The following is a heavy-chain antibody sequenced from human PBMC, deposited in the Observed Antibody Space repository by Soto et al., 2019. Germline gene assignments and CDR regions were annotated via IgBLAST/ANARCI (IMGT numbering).Heavy chain of an antibody. CDR1: GGSISSGGYS. CDR2: IYHSGST. D-gene: IGHD4-17*01. J-gene: IGHJ4*02. CDR3: ARSPDYGDHYFDY. Sequence: SETLSLTCAVSGGSISSGGYSWSWIRQPPGKGLEWIGYIYHSGSTYYNPSLKSRVTISVDRSKNQFSLKLSSVTAADTAVYYCARSPDYGDHYFDYWGQGTLVTVSS. V-gene: IGHV4-30-2*01.